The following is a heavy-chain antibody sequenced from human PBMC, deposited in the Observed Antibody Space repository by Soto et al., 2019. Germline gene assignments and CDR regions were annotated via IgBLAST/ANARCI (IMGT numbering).Heavy chain of an antibody. Sequence: QVQLVESGGGVVQPGRSLRLSCEGSGFTFSTYGMHWVRQAPGKGLEWVAVISYEGSIQFYADSVKDRFTISRDNSKNTVYLQRNSLRPDDTGVYYCARTKVTFGGVIVPIDYWGQGSLVTVSS. CDR1: GFTFSTYG. CDR2: ISYEGSIQ. D-gene: IGHD3-16*02. V-gene: IGHV3-30*03. J-gene: IGHJ4*02. CDR3: ARTKVTFGGVIVPIDY.